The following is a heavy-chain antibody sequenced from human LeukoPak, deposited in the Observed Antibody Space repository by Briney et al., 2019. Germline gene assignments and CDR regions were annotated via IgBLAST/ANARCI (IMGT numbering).Heavy chain of an antibody. CDR3: ARISTLLYSSSAGKTYYFDY. CDR2: IYYSGST. Sequence: SETLSLTCTVSGGSISSSSYYWGWIRQPPGKGLEWIGSIYYSGSTYYNPSLKSRVTISVDTSKNQFSLKLSSVTAADTAVYYCARISTLLYSSSAGKTYYFDYWGQGTLVTVSS. J-gene: IGHJ4*02. V-gene: IGHV4-39*01. D-gene: IGHD6-6*01. CDR1: GGSISSSSYY.